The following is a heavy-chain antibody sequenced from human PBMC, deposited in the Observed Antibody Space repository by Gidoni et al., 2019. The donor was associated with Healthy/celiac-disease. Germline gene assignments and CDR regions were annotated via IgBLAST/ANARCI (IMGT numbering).Heavy chain of an antibody. CDR1: GFTFSSYS. CDR2: ISSSSSYI. V-gene: IGHV3-21*01. J-gene: IGHJ4*02. CDR3: ATYFDWLVFDY. D-gene: IGHD3-9*01. Sequence: EVQLVESGGGLIKPGGSLRLSCAASGFTFSSYSMIWVRQAPGNGLEWFSSISSSSSYIYYADSVKGRFTISRDNAKNSLYLQMNSLRAEDTAVYYCATYFDWLVFDYWGQGTLVTVSS.